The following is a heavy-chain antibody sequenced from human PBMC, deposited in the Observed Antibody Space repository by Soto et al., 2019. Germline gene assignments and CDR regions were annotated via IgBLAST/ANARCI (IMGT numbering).Heavy chain of an antibody. Sequence: EVHLVESGGGLTKPGEPLRLSCAASGFTFSSAWFNWVRQAPGKGLEWVGRIKSQNDGGTTDYAAPVRDRFTISKDDSINTLYLQMNSLQTEDTGVYFCTADLPAFIPQVDSWGQGTLVTVSS. CDR3: TADLPAFIPQVDS. J-gene: IGHJ4*02. D-gene: IGHD3-3*02. CDR2: IKSQNDGGTT. CDR1: GFTFSSAW. V-gene: IGHV3-15*07.